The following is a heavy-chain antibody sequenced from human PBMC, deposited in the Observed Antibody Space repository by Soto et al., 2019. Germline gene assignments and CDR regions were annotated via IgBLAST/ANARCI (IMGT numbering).Heavy chain of an antibody. CDR2: IDYSGST. CDR1: GGSISSGGYY. Sequence: QVQLQESGPGLVEPSQTLSLTCTVSGGSISSGGYYWSWSRQHPGKGLEWIGYIDYSGSTYYNPSLRSRLTISLDTPKNQFSLKLSSVTAADKAVYYCGRARRGGTSYGWFDPWGQGTLVTVSS. J-gene: IGHJ5*02. D-gene: IGHD2-2*01. CDR3: GRARRGGTSYGWFDP. V-gene: IGHV4-31*03.